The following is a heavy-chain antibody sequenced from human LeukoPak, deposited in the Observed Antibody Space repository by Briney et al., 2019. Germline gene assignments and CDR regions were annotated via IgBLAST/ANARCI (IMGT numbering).Heavy chain of an antibody. V-gene: IGHV3-66*01. CDR2: IYSDGST. J-gene: IGHJ4*02. CDR3: ARAHCSGGSCHRSFDY. CDR1: GFTVSTKY. D-gene: IGHD2-15*01. Sequence: PGGSLRLSCAASGFTVSTKYMSCVRQAPGKGLEWVSLIYSDGSTYYADSVKGRFTISRDNSKNTLHLQMNSLRAEDTAVYYCARAHCSGGSCHRSFDYWGQGTLVTVSS.